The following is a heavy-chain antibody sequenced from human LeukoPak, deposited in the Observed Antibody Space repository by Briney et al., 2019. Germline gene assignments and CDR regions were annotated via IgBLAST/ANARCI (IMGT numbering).Heavy chain of an antibody. CDR3: ARHFSDDYYDSSAFLGGAFDI. Sequence: SETLSLTCTVSGGSISSYYWSWIRQPPGNGLEWIGYIYYSGSTNYNPSLKSRVTISVDTSKNQFSLKLSSVTAADTAVYYCARHFSDDYYDSSAFLGGAFDIWGQGTMVTVSS. CDR2: IYYSGST. V-gene: IGHV4-59*08. D-gene: IGHD3-22*01. CDR1: GGSISSYY. J-gene: IGHJ3*02.